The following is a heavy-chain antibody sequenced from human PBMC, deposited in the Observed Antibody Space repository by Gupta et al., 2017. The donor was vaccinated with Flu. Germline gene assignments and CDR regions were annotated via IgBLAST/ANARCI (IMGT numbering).Heavy chain of an antibody. CDR2: MSRSSPYI. J-gene: IGHJ4*02. D-gene: IGHD3-10*01. V-gene: IGHV3-21*01. CDR1: GFICSSYT. CDR3: VREEAGV. Sequence: ASGFICSSYTKGWVREAAGNGLEGGSYMSRSSPYILYADFVKGRFTICRDNAKNSLYVQMKGLTADDTAVYYCVREEAGVGGQGTLVTVAS.